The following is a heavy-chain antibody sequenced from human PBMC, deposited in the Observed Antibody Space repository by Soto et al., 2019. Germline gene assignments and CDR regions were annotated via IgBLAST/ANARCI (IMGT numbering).Heavy chain of an antibody. D-gene: IGHD3-10*01. CDR3: ARNPNYYGSGSYYYDY. CDR1: GGSISSYY. J-gene: IGHJ4*02. Sequence: AETLSLTCTVSGGSISSYYWSWIRQPPGKGLEWIGYIYYSGSTNYNPSLKSRVTISVDTSKNQFSLKLSSVTAADTAVYYCARNPNYYGSGSYYYDYWGQGTLVTVSS. CDR2: IYYSGST. V-gene: IGHV4-59*01.